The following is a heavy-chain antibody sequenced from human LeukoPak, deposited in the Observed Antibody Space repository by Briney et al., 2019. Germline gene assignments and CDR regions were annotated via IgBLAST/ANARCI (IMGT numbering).Heavy chain of an antibody. Sequence: SETLSLTCTVSGGSISSGGYYWSWIRQHPGKGLERIGYIYYSGSTYYNPSLKSRVTISVDTSKNQFSLKLSSVTAADTAVYYCARGIRSYFLPTGGFDYWGQGTLVTVSS. CDR3: ARGIRSYFLPTGGFDY. J-gene: IGHJ4*02. V-gene: IGHV4-31*03. D-gene: IGHD3-10*01. CDR1: GGSISSGGYY. CDR2: IYYSGST.